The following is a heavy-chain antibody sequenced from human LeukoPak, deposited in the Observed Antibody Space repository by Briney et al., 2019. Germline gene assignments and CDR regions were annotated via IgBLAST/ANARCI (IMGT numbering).Heavy chain of an antibody. D-gene: IGHD6-13*01. CDR1: GFTVSSNY. V-gene: IGHV3-66*04. CDR3: ARHRSIGIEAAGTRGYFDY. Sequence: PGGSLRLSCAASGFTVSSNYMSWVRQAPGKGLEWVSVIYSGGSTYYADSVKGRFTISRDNAKNSLYLQMNSLRAEDTAVYYCARHRSIGIEAAGTRGYFDYWGQGTLVTVSS. CDR2: IYSGGST. J-gene: IGHJ4*02.